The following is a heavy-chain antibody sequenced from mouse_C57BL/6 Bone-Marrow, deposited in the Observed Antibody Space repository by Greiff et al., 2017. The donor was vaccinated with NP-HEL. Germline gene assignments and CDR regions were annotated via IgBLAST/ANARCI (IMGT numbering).Heavy chain of an antibody. J-gene: IGHJ3*01. V-gene: IGHV5-9*01. CDR3: ARQGGGYYFY. D-gene: IGHD2-3*01. CDR2: ISGGGGNT. Sequence: EVKLMESGGGLVKPGGSLKLSCAASGFTFSSYTMSWVRQTPEKRLEWVATISGGGGNTYYPDSVKGRFTISRDNAKNTLYLQMSSLRSEDTALYYCARQGGGYYFYWGQGTLVTVSA. CDR1: GFTFSSYT.